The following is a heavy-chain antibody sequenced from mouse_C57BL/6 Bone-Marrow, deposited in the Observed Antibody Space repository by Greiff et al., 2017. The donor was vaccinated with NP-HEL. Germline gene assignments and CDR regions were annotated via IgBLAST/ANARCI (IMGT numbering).Heavy chain of an antibody. V-gene: IGHV2-6-1*01. CDR3: ARHGYSNYDYAMDY. CDR1: GFSLTSYG. Sequence: QVQLKESGPGLVAPSQSLSITCTVSGFSLTSYGVHWVRQPPGKGLEWLVVIWSDGSTTYNSALKSRLSISKDNSKSQVFLKMNSLQTDDTAMYYCARHGYSNYDYAMDYWGQGTSVTVSS. J-gene: IGHJ4*01. D-gene: IGHD2-5*01. CDR2: IWSDGST.